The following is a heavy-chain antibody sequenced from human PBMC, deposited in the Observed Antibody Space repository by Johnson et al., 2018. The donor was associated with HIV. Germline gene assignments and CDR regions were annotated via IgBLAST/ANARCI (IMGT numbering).Heavy chain of an antibody. CDR1: GFTFSSYG. CDR2: IRYDGSNK. Sequence: QVQLVESGGGVVQPGGSLRLSCAASGFTFSSYGMHWVRQAQGKGLEWVAFIRYDGSNKYYADSVKGRFTVSRDNSKNTLYLQMNSLRAEDTAVYYCASPEGYYDSPDALDIWGQGTKVTVSS. D-gene: IGHD3-22*01. J-gene: IGHJ3*02. V-gene: IGHV3-30*02. CDR3: ASPEGYYDSPDALDI.